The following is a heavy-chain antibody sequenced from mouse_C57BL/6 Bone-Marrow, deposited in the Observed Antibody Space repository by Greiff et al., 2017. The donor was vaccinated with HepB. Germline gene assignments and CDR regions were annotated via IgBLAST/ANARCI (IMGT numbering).Heavy chain of an antibody. CDR2: IYPRSGNT. J-gene: IGHJ2*01. V-gene: IGHV1-81*01. CDR1: GYTFTSYG. Sequence: QVQLQQSGAELARPGASVKLSCKASGYTFTSYGISWVKQRTGQGLEWIGEIYPRSGNTYYNEKFKGKATLTADNSSSTAYMELRSLTSEDSAVYYCARRFGAQTGDWGQGTTLTVSS. CDR3: ARRFGAQTGD. D-gene: IGHD3-1*01.